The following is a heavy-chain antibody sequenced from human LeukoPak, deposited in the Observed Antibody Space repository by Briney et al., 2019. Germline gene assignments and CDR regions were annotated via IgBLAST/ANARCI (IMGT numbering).Heavy chain of an antibody. CDR2: IKQDGTVK. J-gene: IGHJ5*01. D-gene: IGHD1-26*01. V-gene: IGHV3-7*01. Sequence: PGGSLRLSCAAAGFTLSMYWMSWVRQAPGKGLEWVANIKQDGTVKHYVDSVRGRFTISRDNGKNSLYLQINSLTVEDTAVYYCARERYGVGATFDCWGQGTLVTVSS. CDR1: GFTLSMYW. CDR3: ARERYGVGATFDC.